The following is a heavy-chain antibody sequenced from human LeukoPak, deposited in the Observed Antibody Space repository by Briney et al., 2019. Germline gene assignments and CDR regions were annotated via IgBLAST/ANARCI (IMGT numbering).Heavy chain of an antibody. D-gene: IGHD6-13*01. CDR1: GGSISSYY. CDR3: ARGAYSSSWPFDY. J-gene: IGHJ4*02. CDR2: IYYSGST. Sequence: SETLSLTCTVSGGSISSYYWGWIRQPPGKGLEWIGYIYYSGSTNYSPSLKSRVTISVDTSKNQFSLKLSSVTAADTAVYYCARGAYSSSWPFDYWGQGTLVTVSS. V-gene: IGHV4-59*01.